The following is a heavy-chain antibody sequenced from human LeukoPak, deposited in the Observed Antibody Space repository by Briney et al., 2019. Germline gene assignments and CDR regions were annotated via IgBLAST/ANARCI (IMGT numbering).Heavy chain of an antibody. V-gene: IGHV4-4*07. D-gene: IGHD1-1*01. CDR1: GDFITNRY. CDR3: VRNWDY. Sequence: PSETLSLTCSVSGDFITNRYWSWVRQSAGKGLEWIGRISTRGNTNYNPSLKSRVTMSVDTPNKHFSLKLTSVTAADTAIYYCVRNWDYWGQGTLVTVSS. J-gene: IGHJ4*02. CDR2: ISTRGNT.